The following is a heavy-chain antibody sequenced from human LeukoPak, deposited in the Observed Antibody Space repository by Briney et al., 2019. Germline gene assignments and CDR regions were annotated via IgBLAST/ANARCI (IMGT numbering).Heavy chain of an antibody. J-gene: IGHJ4*02. CDR3: ASTLLLS. V-gene: IGHV4-38-2*02. D-gene: IGHD3-10*01. CDR1: GYSISSGYY. CDR2: IYHSGST. Sequence: PSETLSLTCTVSGYSISSGYYWGWIRQPPGKGLEWIGSIYHSGSTYYNPSLKSRVTISVDTSKNQFSLKLSSVTAADTAVYYCASTLLLSWGQGTLVTVSS.